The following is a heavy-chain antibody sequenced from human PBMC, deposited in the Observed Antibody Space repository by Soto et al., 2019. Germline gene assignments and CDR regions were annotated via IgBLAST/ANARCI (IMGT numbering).Heavy chain of an antibody. J-gene: IGHJ4*02. V-gene: IGHV1-69*13. Sequence: GASVKVSCKASGGLFSSYPISWVRQVPGQGLEWMGGIIPVFQTAYYTQGFQGRVTITADESTNTAYMELSSLRSEDTAIYYCARGGSGYTWFNEFWGQGTLVTAPQ. CDR1: GGLFSSYP. D-gene: IGHD3-22*01. CDR2: IIPVFQTA. CDR3: ARGGSGYTWFNEF.